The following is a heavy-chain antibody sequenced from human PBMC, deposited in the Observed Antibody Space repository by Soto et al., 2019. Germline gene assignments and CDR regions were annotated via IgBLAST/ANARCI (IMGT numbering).Heavy chain of an antibody. CDR1: GGTFSTSS. CDR3: VRAHEYGGNSDAFDI. D-gene: IGHD4-17*01. Sequence: QVQLVQSGAEVKKPGSSVKVSCKASGGTFSTSSINWVRQAPGQRPEWMGNILPIFGTADYAQKFQDRVTITADKSSNTAYMELRSLFSEDTAVYYCVRAHEYGGNSDAFDIWGQGLVVTVS. CDR2: ILPIFGTA. V-gene: IGHV1-69*14. J-gene: IGHJ3*02.